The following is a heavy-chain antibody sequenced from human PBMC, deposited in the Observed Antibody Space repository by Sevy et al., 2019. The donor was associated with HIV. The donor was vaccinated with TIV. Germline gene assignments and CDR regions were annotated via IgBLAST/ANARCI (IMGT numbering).Heavy chain of an antibody. CDR2: IYYSGTT. CDR1: GGSVSSDTYY. D-gene: IGHD1-26*01. Sequence: SETLSLTCTVSGGSVSSDTYYWSWIRQPPGKGLECIGYIYYSGTTNYNPSLKSRVTISVDTSKNQFSLKLTSVTAADTDLDYCARVGGLTDYGMAVSGQGTTLTVSS. CDR3: ARVGGLTDYGMAV. J-gene: IGHJ6*02. V-gene: IGHV4-61*01.